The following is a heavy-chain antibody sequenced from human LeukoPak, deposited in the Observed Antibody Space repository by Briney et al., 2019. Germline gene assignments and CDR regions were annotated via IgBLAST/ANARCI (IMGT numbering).Heavy chain of an antibody. Sequence: KSSDTLSLTCTVSGGSITNPTYHWGWVRQPPGKGLEWIGSIYYNGNSYYNLDLKSRLTLSIDTSNNQFSLKLESVTAEDTAVYFCVRGSGASSMFDSWGQGTLVTVSS. CDR3: VRGSGASSMFDS. CDR2: IYYNGNS. V-gene: IGHV4-39*07. CDR1: GGSITNPTYH. J-gene: IGHJ4*02. D-gene: IGHD3-10*01.